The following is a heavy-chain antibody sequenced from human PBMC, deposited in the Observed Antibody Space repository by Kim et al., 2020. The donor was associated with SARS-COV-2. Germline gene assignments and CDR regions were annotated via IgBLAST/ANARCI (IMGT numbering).Heavy chain of an antibody. V-gene: IGHV4-39*07. Sequence: SLKSRVTISVDTSKDQFSLRLSSVTAADTAVYYCARDARHYDILTGFMGYWGQGTLVTVSS. J-gene: IGHJ4*02. CDR3: ARDARHYDILTGFMGY. D-gene: IGHD3-9*01.